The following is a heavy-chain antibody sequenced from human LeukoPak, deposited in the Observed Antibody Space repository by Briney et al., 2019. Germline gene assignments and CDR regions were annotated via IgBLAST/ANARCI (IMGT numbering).Heavy chain of an antibody. CDR2: ISAYNGNT. Sequence: ASVKVSCKASGYTFTSYGISWVRQAPGQGLEWMGWISAYNGNTNYAQKLQGRVTMTTDTSTSTAYMELRSLRSDDTAVYYCARAGEWCQPLVPGGMDVWGQGTTVTVSS. V-gene: IGHV1-18*01. D-gene: IGHD6-13*01. CDR3: ARAGEWCQPLVPGGMDV. J-gene: IGHJ6*02. CDR1: GYTFTSYG.